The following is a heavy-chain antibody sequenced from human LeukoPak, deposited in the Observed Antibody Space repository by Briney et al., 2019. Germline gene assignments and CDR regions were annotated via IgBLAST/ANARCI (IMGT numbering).Heavy chain of an antibody. V-gene: IGHV4-34*01. Sequence: SETLSLTCAVYGGSFSGYYWSWIRQPPGKGLEWIGEINHSGSTNYNPSLKSRVTISVDTSKNRFSLKLSSVTAADTAVYYCARGDQDTAMVSFDYWGQGTLVTVSS. D-gene: IGHD5-18*01. J-gene: IGHJ4*02. CDR1: GGSFSGYY. CDR2: INHSGST. CDR3: ARGDQDTAMVSFDY.